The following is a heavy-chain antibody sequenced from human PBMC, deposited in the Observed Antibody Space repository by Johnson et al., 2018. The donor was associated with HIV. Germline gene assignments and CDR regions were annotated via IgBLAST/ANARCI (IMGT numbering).Heavy chain of an antibody. Sequence: QVQLVESGGGVVQPGGSLRLSCAASGFTFSSYGMHWVRQAPGKGLEWVSVIYSGVSTYYADSVKGRFTISRDNSKNTLYLQMNSLRAEDTAVYYCAKDHRSGLRRHRVAYDAFDIWGRGTMVTVSS. CDR1: GFTFSSYG. V-gene: IGHV3-NL1*01. CDR2: IYSGVST. J-gene: IGHJ3*02. D-gene: IGHD4-17*01. CDR3: AKDHRSGLRRHRVAYDAFDI.